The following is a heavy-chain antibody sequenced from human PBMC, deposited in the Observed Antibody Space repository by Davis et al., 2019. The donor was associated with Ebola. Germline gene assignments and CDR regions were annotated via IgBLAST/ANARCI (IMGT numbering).Heavy chain of an antibody. Sequence: GGSLRLSCAASGFTFSDYTMNWVRQAPGKGLEWASSITSSSTYLYYAGSLKGRFTISRANAKISLYLQMNSLRAEDTAVYYCAKVEGQYQLLTGELFDYWGQGTLVTVSS. CDR2: ITSSSTYL. CDR1: GFTFSDYT. J-gene: IGHJ4*02. V-gene: IGHV3-21*01. CDR3: AKVEGQYQLLTGELFDY. D-gene: IGHD2-2*01.